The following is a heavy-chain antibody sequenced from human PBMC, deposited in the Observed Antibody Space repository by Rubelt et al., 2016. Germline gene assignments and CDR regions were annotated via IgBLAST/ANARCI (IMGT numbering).Heavy chain of an antibody. Sequence: QVQLVESGGGVVQPERSLRLSCAASGFTFSSYGMHWVRQAPGKGLEWVSLVWYDGSKKYYLDSVKGRFTISRDNSKNTLYLQMNSLRAEDTAVYYCARDIAVAGDYYYGMNVWGQGTTVTVSS. CDR2: VWYDGSKK. D-gene: IGHD6-19*01. V-gene: IGHV3-33*08. CDR3: ARDIAVAGDYYYGMNV. CDR1: GFTFSSYG. J-gene: IGHJ6*02.